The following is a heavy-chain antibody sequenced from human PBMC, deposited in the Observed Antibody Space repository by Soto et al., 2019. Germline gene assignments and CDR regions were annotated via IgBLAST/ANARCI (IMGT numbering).Heavy chain of an antibody. CDR1: GFTFDDYT. Sequence: GGSLRLSCAASGFTFDDYTMHWVRQAPGKGLEWVSLISWDGGSTYYADSVKGRFTISRDNSKNSLYLQMNSLRTEDTALYYCAKDKGVGYDFWSGYPDYWGQGTLVTVSS. CDR2: ISWDGGST. J-gene: IGHJ4*02. D-gene: IGHD3-3*01. CDR3: AKDKGVGYDFWSGYPDY. V-gene: IGHV3-43*01.